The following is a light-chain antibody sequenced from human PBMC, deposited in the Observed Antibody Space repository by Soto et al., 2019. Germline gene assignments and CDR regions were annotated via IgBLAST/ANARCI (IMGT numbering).Light chain of an antibody. J-gene: IGLJ2*01. CDR2: EVT. CDR3: SSYTSSDTLV. V-gene: IGLV2-14*01. Sequence: QSALTQPASVSGSPGQSITISCTGTSGDIGSYNRVSWYQQHPGKAPKLIIYEVTDRPSGVSNRFSGSKSGNTASLTISGLQAEDEAEYYCSSYTSSDTLVFGAGTQLTVL. CDR1: SGDIGSYNR.